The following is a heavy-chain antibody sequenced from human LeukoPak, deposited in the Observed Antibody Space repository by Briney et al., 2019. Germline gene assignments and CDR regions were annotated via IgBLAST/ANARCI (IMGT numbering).Heavy chain of an antibody. J-gene: IGHJ4*02. CDR3: ASVYDSSGPLIDY. CDR1: DGSLSSYN. Sequence: PSETLSLTCTVSDGSLSSYNWNWIRQPPGKGLKWIGYIYYTGSTNYNPSLKSRVTISVDRSKNQFSLKLSSVTAADTAVYYCASVYDSSGPLIDYWGQGTLVTVSS. CDR2: IYYTGST. V-gene: IGHV4-59*12. D-gene: IGHD3-22*01.